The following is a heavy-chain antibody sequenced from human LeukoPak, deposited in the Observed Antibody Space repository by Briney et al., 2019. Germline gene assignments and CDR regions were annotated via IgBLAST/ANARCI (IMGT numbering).Heavy chain of an antibody. D-gene: IGHD3-22*01. CDR3: ARGRRVYYDSSGYYGDY. CDR2: ISSSRSYI. CDR1: GFTFSSYS. V-gene: IGHV3-21*01. J-gene: IGHJ4*02. Sequence: TGGSLRLSCAASGFTFSSYSMNWVRQAPGKGLEWVSSISSSRSYIYYADSVKGRFTISRDNAKNSLYLQMNSLRAEDTAVYYCARGRRVYYDSSGYYGDYWGQGTLVTVSS.